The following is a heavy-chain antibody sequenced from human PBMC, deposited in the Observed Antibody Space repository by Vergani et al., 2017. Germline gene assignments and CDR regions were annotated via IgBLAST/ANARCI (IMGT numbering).Heavy chain of an antibody. CDR3: AKVDTAMELAGYFDY. J-gene: IGHJ4*02. Sequence: EVQLVESGGGLVQPGGSLRLSCAASGFTFSSYAMHWVRQAPGKGLEYVSAISSNGGSTYYANSVKGRFTISRDNSKNTLYLQMGSLRAEDMAVYYCAKVDTAMELAGYFDYWGQGTLVTVSS. CDR1: GFTFSSYA. CDR2: ISSNGGST. D-gene: IGHD5-18*01. V-gene: IGHV3-64*01.